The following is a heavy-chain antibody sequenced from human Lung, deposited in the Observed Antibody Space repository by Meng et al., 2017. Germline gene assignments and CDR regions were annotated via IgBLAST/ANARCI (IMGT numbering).Heavy chain of an antibody. CDR2: ISVYNVNT. CDR3: ARSPYSSGWPNFDS. V-gene: IGHV1-18*01. CDR1: GYPFTNYG. J-gene: IGHJ4*02. Sequence: QVHLVQSGAEVREPGASVKVSRKASGYPFTNYGISWVRQAPGQGLEWMGWISVYNVNTNYAQKFQGRVTMTTDTSTSTTYMELRSLRSDDTGVYYCARSPYSSGWPNFDSWGQGTLVTVSS. D-gene: IGHD6-19*01.